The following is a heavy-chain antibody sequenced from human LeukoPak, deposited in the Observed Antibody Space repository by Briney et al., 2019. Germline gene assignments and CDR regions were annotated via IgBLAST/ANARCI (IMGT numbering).Heavy chain of an antibody. Sequence: ASVKVSCKASGYTFTSYGISWVRRAPGQGLEWMGWISAYNGNTNYAQKLQGRVTMTTDTSTSTAYMELRSLRSDDTAVYYCAREWGSYCSSTSCYTVYYYYGMDVWGQGTTVTVSS. V-gene: IGHV1-18*01. D-gene: IGHD2-2*02. CDR1: GYTFTSYG. J-gene: IGHJ6*02. CDR2: ISAYNGNT. CDR3: AREWGSYCSSTSCYTVYYYYGMDV.